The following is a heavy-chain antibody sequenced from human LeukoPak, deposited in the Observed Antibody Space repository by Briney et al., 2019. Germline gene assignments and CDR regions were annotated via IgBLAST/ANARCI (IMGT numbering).Heavy chain of an antibody. D-gene: IGHD2-2*01. J-gene: IGHJ4*02. CDR1: GGAISIYY. V-gene: IGHV4-4*08. CDR3: AREAPGYCSSTSCYVGAVDY. CDR2: IYTSDST. Sequence: SETLSLTCSVSGGAISIYYWSWIRQPPGKGLEWLGRIYTSDSTNYNPSLKSRVTISVDTSKTQFSLKLSSVTAADTAVYYCAREAPGYCSSTSCYVGAVDYWGQGTLVTVSS.